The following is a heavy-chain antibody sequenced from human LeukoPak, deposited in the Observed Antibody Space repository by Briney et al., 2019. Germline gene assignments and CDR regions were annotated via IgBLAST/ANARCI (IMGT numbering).Heavy chain of an antibody. V-gene: IGHV3-7*01. D-gene: IGHD3-22*01. CDR2: IKQDGSEK. Sequence: GGSLRLSCAASGFTFSSYWMSWVRQAPGKGLEWVANIKQDGSEKYYVDSVKGRFTIYRDNAKNSLYLQMNSLRAEDTAVYYCARGNLYYDSSGYYLGYWGQGTLVTVSS. J-gene: IGHJ4*02. CDR3: ARGNLYYDSSGYYLGY. CDR1: GFTFSSYW.